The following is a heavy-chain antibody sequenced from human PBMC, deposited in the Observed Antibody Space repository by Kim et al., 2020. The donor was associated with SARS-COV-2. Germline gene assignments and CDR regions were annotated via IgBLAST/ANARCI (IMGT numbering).Heavy chain of an antibody. J-gene: IGHJ4*02. Sequence: SETLSLTCTVSGGSISSSSYYWGWICQPPGKGLEWIGSIYYSGSTYYNPSLKSRVTISVDTSKNQFSLKLSSVTAADTAVYYCARESPYYYDSSGLDYWGQGTLVTVSS. CDR3: ARESPYYYDSSGLDY. V-gene: IGHV4-39*07. CDR1: GGSISSSSYY. D-gene: IGHD3-22*01. CDR2: IYYSGST.